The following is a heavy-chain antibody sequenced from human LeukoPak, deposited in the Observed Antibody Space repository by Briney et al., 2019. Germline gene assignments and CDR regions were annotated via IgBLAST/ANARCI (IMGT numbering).Heavy chain of an antibody. CDR1: GGSISSSSAY. J-gene: IGHJ4*02. CDR2: IYYSKNT. Sequence: SETLSLTCTVSGGSISSSSAYWGWIRQPPGRGLEWIGSIYYSKNTYYNPSLKSRVTISADTSKNQFSLTLGSVSATDTAVYYCVSPRGFSYGYFDYWGQGTLVTVSS. V-gene: IGHV4-39*01. D-gene: IGHD5-18*01. CDR3: VSPRGFSYGYFDY.